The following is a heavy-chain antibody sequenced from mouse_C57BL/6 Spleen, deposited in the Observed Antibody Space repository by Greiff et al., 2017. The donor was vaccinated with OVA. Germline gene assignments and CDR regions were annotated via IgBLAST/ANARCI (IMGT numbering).Heavy chain of an antibody. CDR1: GYTFTSYW. CDR3: ARNPVTTGEWFAY. D-gene: IGHD2-5*01. CDR2: IDPSDSYT. V-gene: IGHV1-69*01. J-gene: IGHJ3*01. Sequence: QVQLKQPGSELVMPGASVKLSCKASGYTFTSYWMHWVKQRPGQGLEWIGEIDPSDSYTNYNQKFKGKSTLTVDKSSSTAYMQLSSLTSEDSAVYYCARNPVTTGEWFAYWGQGTLVTVSA.